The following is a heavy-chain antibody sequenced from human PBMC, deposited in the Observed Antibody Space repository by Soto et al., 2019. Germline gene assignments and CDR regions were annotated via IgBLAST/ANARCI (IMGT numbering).Heavy chain of an antibody. Sequence: GGSLRLSCAASGFTFSSYAMHWVRQAPGKGLEWVAVISYDGSNKYYADSVKGRFTISRDNSKNTLYLQMNSLRAEDTAVYYCARDSVEQQPGETYYYYYYGMDVWGQGTTVTVSS. D-gene: IGHD6-13*01. CDR1: GFTFSSYA. J-gene: IGHJ6*02. CDR3: ARDSVEQQPGETYYYYYYGMDV. V-gene: IGHV3-30-3*01. CDR2: ISYDGSNK.